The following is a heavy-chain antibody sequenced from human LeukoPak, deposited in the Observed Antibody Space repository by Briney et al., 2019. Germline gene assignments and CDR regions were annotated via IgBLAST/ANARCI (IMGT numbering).Heavy chain of an antibody. CDR1: GFTFSSYA. Sequence: GRSLRLSCAASGFTFSSYAMHWVRQAPGKGLEWVAVISYDGSNKYYADSVKGRFTISRDNSKNTLYLQMNSLRAEDTAVYYCARVGVAIFDYWGQGTLVTVSS. CDR2: ISYDGSNK. D-gene: IGHD2-8*01. CDR3: ARVGVAIFDY. J-gene: IGHJ4*02. V-gene: IGHV3-30-3*01.